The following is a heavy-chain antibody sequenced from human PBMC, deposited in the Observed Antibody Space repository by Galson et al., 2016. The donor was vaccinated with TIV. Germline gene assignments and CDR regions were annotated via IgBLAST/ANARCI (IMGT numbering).Heavy chain of an antibody. Sequence: QSGAEVKKPGESLKISCKASGYRFTTSWIGWVRQMPGKGLEWMGVIYPADSDTRYSPSFQGQVTISVDKSTKSAYLQWSSLKASDTAIYYCAKIGYCYSSTDCYAYNAFHIWGQGTMVTVSS. J-gene: IGHJ3*02. V-gene: IGHV5-51*01. D-gene: IGHD2-2*01. CDR2: IYPADSDT. CDR1: GYRFTTSW. CDR3: AKIGYCYSSTDCYAYNAFHI.